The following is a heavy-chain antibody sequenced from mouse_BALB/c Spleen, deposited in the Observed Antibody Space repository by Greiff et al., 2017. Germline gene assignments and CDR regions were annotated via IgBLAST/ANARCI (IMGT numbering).Heavy chain of an antibody. CDR2: IWRGGST. Sequence: QVQLQQSGPSLVQPSQSLSITCTVSGFSFTSYGVHWVRQSPGKGLEWLGVIWRGGSTDYNAAFMSRLSITKYNSKSQVFFKMNSLQADDTDIYYCVAFYYGSSSYYFDYWGQGTTLTVSS. J-gene: IGHJ2*01. V-gene: IGHV2-5-1*01. D-gene: IGHD1-1*01. CDR3: VAFYYGSSSYYFDY. CDR1: GFSFTSYG.